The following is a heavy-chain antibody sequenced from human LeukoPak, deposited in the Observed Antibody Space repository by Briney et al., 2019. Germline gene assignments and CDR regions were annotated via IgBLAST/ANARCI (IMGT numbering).Heavy chain of an antibody. CDR3: AREAIAAAGTYYYGMDV. D-gene: IGHD6-13*01. CDR1: GGSVSSGSYY. V-gene: IGHV4-61*01. J-gene: IGHJ6*02. Sequence: PSETLSLTCTVSGGSVSSGSYYWSWIRQPPGKGLEWIGYIYYSGSTNYNPSLKSRVTISVDTSKNQFSLKLSSVTAADTAVYYCAREAIAAAGTYYYGMDVWGQGTTVTASS. CDR2: IYYSGST.